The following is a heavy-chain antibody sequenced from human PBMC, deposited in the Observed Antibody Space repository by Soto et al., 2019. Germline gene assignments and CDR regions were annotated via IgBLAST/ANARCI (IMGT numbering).Heavy chain of an antibody. Sequence: QVQLVQSGAEAGKPGSSVKVSCRASGGIFSSFTISWVRQAPGQGLEWLGGIIPIFDTPTYAQNFQGRVTITAHKSTNTLYMELSSLRSEDTAVYYCATHGATTMARGAMKHYYYVMDVWGQGTTVTVSS. V-gene: IGHV1-69*06. CDR3: ATHGATTMARGAMKHYYYVMDV. J-gene: IGHJ6*02. D-gene: IGHD3-10*01. CDR2: IIPIFDTP. CDR1: GGIFSSFT.